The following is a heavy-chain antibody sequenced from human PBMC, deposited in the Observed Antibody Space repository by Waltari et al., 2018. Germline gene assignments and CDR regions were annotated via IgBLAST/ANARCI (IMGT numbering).Heavy chain of an antibody. V-gene: IGHV4-31*03. Sequence: QVQLLESGPGLVKPSQTLSLTCTVSGAAIRSGGYYWGWTRQHPGQGQEWIGYIYYSGSTYYNPSLKSRVTISVDMSKNQLSLKLTSVTAADTAVYYCARAAPSGNGGWFDPWGQGTLVTVSS. J-gene: IGHJ5*02. CDR2: IYYSGST. CDR1: GAAIRSGGYY. CDR3: ARAAPSGNGGWFDP. D-gene: IGHD3-10*01.